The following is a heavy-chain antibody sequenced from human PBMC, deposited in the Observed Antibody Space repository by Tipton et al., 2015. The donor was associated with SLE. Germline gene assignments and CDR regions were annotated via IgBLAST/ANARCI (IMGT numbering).Heavy chain of an antibody. V-gene: IGHV3-11*01. D-gene: IGHD5-18*01. CDR1: GFTFSDYY. Sequence: SLRLSCAASGFTFSDYYMSWIRQAPGKGLEWLSYISNGGDSIFYAASVRGRSTIPRDNTKNSLYLQLNSLRAEDTAVYYCVREGNPGYMHDFDFWGQGTLVAVSS. J-gene: IGHJ4*02. CDR2: ISNGGDSI. CDR3: VREGNPGYMHDFDF.